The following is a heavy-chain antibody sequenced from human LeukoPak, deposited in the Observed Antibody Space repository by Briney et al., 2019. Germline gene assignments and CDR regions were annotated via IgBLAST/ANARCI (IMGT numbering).Heavy chain of an antibody. CDR1: GFTFSSYA. J-gene: IGHJ3*02. D-gene: IGHD4-17*01. V-gene: IGHV3-23*01. CDR2: ISGSGGST. Sequence: SGGSLRLSCAASGFTFSSYAMSWVRQAPGKGLEWVSAISGSGGSTYYADSVKGRFTISRDNSKNTLYLQMNSLRAEDTAVYYCAKDSMGGDLRDDAFDIWGQGTMVTVSS. CDR3: AKDSMGGDLRDDAFDI.